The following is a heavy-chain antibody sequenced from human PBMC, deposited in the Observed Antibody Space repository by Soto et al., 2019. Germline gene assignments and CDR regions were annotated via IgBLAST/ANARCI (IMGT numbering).Heavy chain of an antibody. CDR2: IWYDGSNK. J-gene: IGHJ4*02. D-gene: IGHD6-13*01. Sequence: GGSLRLSCAASGFTFSSYGMHWVRQAPGKGLEWVAVIWYDGSNKYYADSVKGRFTISRDNSKNTLYLQMNSLRAEDTAVYYCARDISGIPATGFDYWGQGNLVTGSS. CDR1: GFTFSSYG. CDR3: ARDISGIPATGFDY. V-gene: IGHV3-33*01.